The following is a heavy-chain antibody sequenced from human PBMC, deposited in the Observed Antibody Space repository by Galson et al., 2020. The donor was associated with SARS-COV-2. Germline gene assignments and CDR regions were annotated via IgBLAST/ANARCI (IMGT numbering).Heavy chain of an antibody. CDR1: GLTFTKYT. J-gene: IGHJ2*01. CDR3: ARAVGGAVVYYWYFDL. V-gene: IGHV3-21*01. CDR2: MSSSGSQI. Sequence: GGSLRLSCAASGLTFTKYTMNWVRQAPGKGPEWLSSMSSSGSQIYYAASVRGRFTISRDNAGNSLYLQVDSLRPEDTAVYYCARAVGGAVVYYWYFDLWCRGTLGTVSS. D-gene: IGHD1-26*01.